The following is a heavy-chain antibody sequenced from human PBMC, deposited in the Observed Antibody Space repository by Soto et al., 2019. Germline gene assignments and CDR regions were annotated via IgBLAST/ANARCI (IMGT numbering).Heavy chain of an antibody. D-gene: IGHD3-10*01. V-gene: IGHV1-69*02. J-gene: IGHJ6*04. CDR3: ARGGKLGGDLDV. CDR2: IIPVLDVT. CDR1: GGTFNRET. Sequence: QAQLVQSGAEVKKPGSSVKVSCKASGGTFNRETFSWVRQAPGQGLQWMGRIIPVLDVTEYPQNFQGRVTITEDTSTSTVYLALSGLGSDDTAVYYCARGGKLGGDLDVWGKGTPVIVSS.